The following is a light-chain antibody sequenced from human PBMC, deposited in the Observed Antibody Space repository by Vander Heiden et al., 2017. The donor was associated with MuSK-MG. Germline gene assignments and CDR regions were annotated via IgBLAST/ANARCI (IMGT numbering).Light chain of an antibody. Sequence: EIVLTQSPGTLSLSPGERATLSCRASQSLASTYLAWYQWRPGRTPRLLFYAASSRATGIPDRFSGSGSGTDFTLTISRLEPEDSGVYFCQHFGSSFWTFGQGTKVEI. CDR3: QHFGSSFWT. J-gene: IGKJ1*01. V-gene: IGKV3-20*01. CDR2: AAS. CDR1: QSLASTY.